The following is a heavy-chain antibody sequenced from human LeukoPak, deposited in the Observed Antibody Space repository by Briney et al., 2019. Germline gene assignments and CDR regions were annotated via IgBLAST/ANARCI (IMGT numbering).Heavy chain of an antibody. CDR1: GDSISSGGYS. CDR2: IYYSGTT. J-gene: IGHJ5*02. V-gene: IGHV4-30-2*01. Sequence: PSETLSPTCAVSGDSISSGGYSWSWIRQPPGKGLEWIDYIYYSGTTYYSPSLKSRVTISVDRSKNQFSLNLNSVTAADTAVYYCARGLAAGNNWFDPWGQGTLVTVSS. CDR3: ARGLAAGNNWFDP. D-gene: IGHD6-13*01.